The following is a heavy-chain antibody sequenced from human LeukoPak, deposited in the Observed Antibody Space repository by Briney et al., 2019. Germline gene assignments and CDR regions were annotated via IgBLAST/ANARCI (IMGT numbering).Heavy chain of an antibody. J-gene: IGHJ3*02. CDR2: IIPIFGTA. D-gene: IGHD6-6*01. CDR3: AREGSSRPHDASDI. Sequence: SVKVSCKASGGTFSSYAISWVRQAPGQGLEWMGGIIPIFGTANYAQKFQGRVTITADKSTSTAYMELSSLRSEDTAVYYCAREGSSRPHDASDIWGQGTMVTVSS. V-gene: IGHV1-69*06. CDR1: GGTFSSYA.